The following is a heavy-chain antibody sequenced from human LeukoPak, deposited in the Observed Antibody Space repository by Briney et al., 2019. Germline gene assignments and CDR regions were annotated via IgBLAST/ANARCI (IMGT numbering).Heavy chain of an antibody. CDR3: AKDQAPKRYCSSTSCPTTFDY. Sequence: PGGSLRLSCAASGFTFSCYGMHWVRQAPGKGLEWVAFIRYDGSNKYYADSVKGRFTISRDNSKNTLYLQMNSLRAEDTAVYYCAKDQAPKRYCSSTSCPTTFDYWGQGTLVTVSS. V-gene: IGHV3-30*02. CDR2: IRYDGSNK. CDR1: GFTFSCYG. D-gene: IGHD2-2*01. J-gene: IGHJ4*02.